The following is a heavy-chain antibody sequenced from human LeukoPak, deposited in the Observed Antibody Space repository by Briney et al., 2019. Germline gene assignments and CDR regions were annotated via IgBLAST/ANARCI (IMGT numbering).Heavy chain of an antibody. CDR3: AREGRFLEWFEADYYYYYMDV. CDR2: IYTSGST. Sequence: PSETLSLTCTVSGGSISSYYWSWIRQPAGKGLEWIGRIYTSGSTNYNPSLKSRVTMSVDTSMNQFSLKLSSVTAADTAVYYCAREGRFLEWFEADYYYYYMDVWGKGTTVTVSS. D-gene: IGHD3-3*01. CDR1: GGSISSYY. V-gene: IGHV4-4*07. J-gene: IGHJ6*03.